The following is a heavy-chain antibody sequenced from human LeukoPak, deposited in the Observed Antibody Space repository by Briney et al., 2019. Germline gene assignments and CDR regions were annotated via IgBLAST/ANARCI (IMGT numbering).Heavy chain of an antibody. D-gene: IGHD4-23*01. CDR3: AKDLSGGIPAY. J-gene: IGHJ4*02. V-gene: IGHV3-30*18. CDR2: ISYDGSNK. CDR1: GFTFSSYW. Sequence: GGSLRLSCGASGFTFSSYWMSWVRQAPGKGLEWVAVISYDGSNKYYADSVKGRFTISRDNSKNTLYLQMNSLRAEDTAVYYCAKDLSGGIPAYWGQGTLVTVSS.